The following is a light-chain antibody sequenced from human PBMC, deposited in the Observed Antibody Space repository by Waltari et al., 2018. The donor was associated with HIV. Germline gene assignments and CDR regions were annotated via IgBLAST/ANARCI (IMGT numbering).Light chain of an antibody. CDR3: SSYTSTYV. J-gene: IGLJ1*01. V-gene: IGLV2-14*01. CDR2: DVS. CDR1: SSDVGGYNY. Sequence: QSALTQPASVSGSPGQSITISCTGTSSDVGGYNYVSWYQQHPGKAPKLMIYDVSNLPSVVSNLFAGSKSGNTASLTISGLQAEDEADYYCSSYTSTYVVGTGTKVTVL.